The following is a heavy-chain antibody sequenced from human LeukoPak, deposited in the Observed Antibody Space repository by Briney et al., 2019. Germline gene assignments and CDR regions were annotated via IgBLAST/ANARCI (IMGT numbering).Heavy chain of an antibody. CDR1: GFTFSSYS. CDR2: IKQDGSEK. D-gene: IGHD1-26*01. CDR3: ARVLPKYSGSSPHY. Sequence: PGGSLRLSCAASGFTFSSYSMNWVRQAPGKGLEWVANIKQDGSEKYYVDSVKGRFTISRDNAKNSLYLQMNSLRAEDTAVYYCARVLPKYSGSSPHYWGQGTLVTVSS. V-gene: IGHV3-7*01. J-gene: IGHJ4*02.